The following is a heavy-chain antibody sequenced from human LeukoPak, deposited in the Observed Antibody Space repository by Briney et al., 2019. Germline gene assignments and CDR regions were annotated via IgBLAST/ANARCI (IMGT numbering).Heavy chain of an antibody. CDR3: GRLYSCSLGRGFDF. J-gene: IGHJ4*02. V-gene: IGHV4-59*07. D-gene: IGHD3-10*01. Sequence: PSDTLSLTCTVSVGSISRLHWSWLRHPPGKGLEGFMYISYSEITNLSPSRKNRVTISVGTSKNQFSLTMGSVTAADTAIYCCGRLYSCSLGRGFDFWGQGTLVSVS. CDR2: ISYSEIT. CDR1: VGSISRLH.